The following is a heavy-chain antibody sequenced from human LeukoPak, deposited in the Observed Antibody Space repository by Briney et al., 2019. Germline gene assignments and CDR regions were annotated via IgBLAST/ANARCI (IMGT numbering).Heavy chain of an antibody. CDR1: GFTFSSYA. J-gene: IGHJ4*02. V-gene: IGHV3-30-3*01. Sequence: GRSLRLSCAASGFTFSSYAMHWVRQAPGKGLEWVAVISYDGSNKYYADSVKGRFTISRDNSKNTLYLQMNSLRAEDTAVYYCARASLSVEPFVVVPAANLDYGGQGTLVTVSS. CDR3: ARASLSVEPFVVVPAANLDY. D-gene: IGHD2-2*01. CDR2: ISYDGSNK.